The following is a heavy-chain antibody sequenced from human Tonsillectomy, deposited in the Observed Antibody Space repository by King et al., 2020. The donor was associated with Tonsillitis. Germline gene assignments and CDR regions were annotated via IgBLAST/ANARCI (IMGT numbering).Heavy chain of an antibody. V-gene: IGHV3-48*01. CDR2: ISSSSSTI. D-gene: IGHD2-2*01. Sequence: VQLVESGGGLVQPGGSLRLSCAASGFTFSSYSMNWVRQAPGKGLEWVSYISSSSSTIYYADSVKGRFTISRDNAKNSLYLQMNILRAEDTAVYYCAREKIVVVPAAMVELFYYYYGMDVWGQGTTVTVSS. CDR1: GFTFSSYS. J-gene: IGHJ6*02. CDR3: AREKIVVVPAAMVELFYYYYGMDV.